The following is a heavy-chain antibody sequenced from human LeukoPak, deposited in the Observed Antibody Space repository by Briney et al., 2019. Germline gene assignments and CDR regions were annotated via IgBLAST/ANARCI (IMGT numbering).Heavy chain of an antibody. Sequence: ASVKVTCKASGGTFSSYAISWVRQAPGQGLEWMGGIIPIFGTANYAQKFQGRVTITTDESTSTAYMELSSLRSEDTAVYYCASSSGYYSSFRFDYWGQGTLVTVSS. CDR3: ASSSGYYSSFRFDY. V-gene: IGHV1-69*05. CDR2: IIPIFGTA. CDR1: GGTFSSYA. J-gene: IGHJ4*02. D-gene: IGHD3-3*01.